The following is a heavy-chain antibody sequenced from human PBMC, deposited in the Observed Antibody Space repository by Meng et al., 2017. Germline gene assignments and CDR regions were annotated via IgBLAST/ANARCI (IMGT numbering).Heavy chain of an antibody. CDR1: GYTFTSYY. CDR3: ATAASYGDYDPWGY. Sequence: ASVKVSCKASGYTFTSYYMHWVRQAPGQGLEWMGIINPSGGSTIYAQKFQGRVTMTEDTSTDTAYMELSSLRSEDTAVYYCATAASYGDYDPWGYWGQGTLVTVSS. J-gene: IGHJ4*02. V-gene: IGHV1-46*01. D-gene: IGHD4-17*01. CDR2: INPSGGST.